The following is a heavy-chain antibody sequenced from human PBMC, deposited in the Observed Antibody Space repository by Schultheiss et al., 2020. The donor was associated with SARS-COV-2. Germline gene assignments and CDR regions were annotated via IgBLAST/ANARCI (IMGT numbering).Heavy chain of an antibody. J-gene: IGHJ6*02. CDR1: GFTFSSYA. Sequence: GGSLRLSCAASGFTFSSYAMHWVRQAPGKGLEWVSYISSSGSTIYYADFVKGRFTISRDNAKDSLYLQLNSLRAEDTAVYYCARMRAAGDLYYHYDVDVWGQGTTVTVSS. CDR3: ARMRAAGDLYYHYDVDV. CDR2: ISSSGSTI. D-gene: IGHD6-13*01. V-gene: IGHV3-48*03.